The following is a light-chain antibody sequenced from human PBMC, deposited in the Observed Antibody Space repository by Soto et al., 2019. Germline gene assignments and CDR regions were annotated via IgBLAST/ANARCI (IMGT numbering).Light chain of an antibody. CDR2: DAS. CDR1: QSVSSY. CDR3: QQRSNWLT. V-gene: IGKV3-11*01. J-gene: IGKJ4*01. Sequence: EIVLTQSPATLSLSPGERATLSCRASQSVSSYLAWYQQKPGQAPRLLIYDASNRATGIPARFSGSGSGTDFTHTTSRLEPEDFAVYYGQQRSNWLTFGGGTKVEIK.